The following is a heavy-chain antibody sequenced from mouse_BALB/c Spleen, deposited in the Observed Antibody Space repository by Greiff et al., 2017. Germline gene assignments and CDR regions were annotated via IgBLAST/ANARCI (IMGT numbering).Heavy chain of an antibody. CDR1: GFTFSSYT. V-gene: IGHV5-6-4*01. Sequence: EVMLVESGGGLVKPGGSLKLSCAASGFTFSSYTMSWVRQTPEKRLEWVATISSGGSYTYYPDSVKGRFTISRDNAKNTLYLQMSSLKSEDTAMYYCTRDSMDDWGQGTSVTVSS. CDR2: ISSGGSYT. J-gene: IGHJ4*01. CDR3: TRDSMDD.